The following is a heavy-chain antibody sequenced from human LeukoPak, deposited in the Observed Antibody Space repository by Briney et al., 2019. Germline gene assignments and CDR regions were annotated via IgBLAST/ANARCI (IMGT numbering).Heavy chain of an antibody. J-gene: IGHJ6*02. CDR2: IYTSGST. CDR3: AREDCSGGSCYGRVGMDV. CDR1: GGSISSYY. Sequence: SETLSLTCTVSGGSISSYYWSWIRQPAGKGLEWIGRIYTSGSTNYNPSLKSRVTMSVDTSKNQFSLKLSSVTAADTAVYYCAREDCSGGSCYGRVGMDVWGQGTTVTVSS. D-gene: IGHD2-15*01. V-gene: IGHV4-4*07.